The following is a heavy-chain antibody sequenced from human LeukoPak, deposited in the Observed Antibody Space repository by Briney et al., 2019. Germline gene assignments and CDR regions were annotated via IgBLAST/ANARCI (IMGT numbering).Heavy chain of an antibody. CDR3: AKGRTRTITIFGVVLDMDV. J-gene: IGHJ6*02. Sequence: ASVKVSCKASGYIFTGYYMHWVRQAPGQGPEWMGRINPNSGGTNYAQKFQGRVTMTRDTSISTAYMELSRLRSDDTAVYYCAKGRTRTITIFGVVLDMDVWGQGTTVTVSS. CDR1: GYIFTGYY. V-gene: IGHV1-2*06. D-gene: IGHD3-3*01. CDR2: INPNSGGT.